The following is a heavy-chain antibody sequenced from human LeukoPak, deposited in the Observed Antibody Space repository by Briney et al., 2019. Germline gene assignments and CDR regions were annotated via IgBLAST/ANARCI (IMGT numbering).Heavy chain of an antibody. Sequence: PSETLSLTCAVYGGSFSGYYWSWIRQPPGKGLEWIGEINHSGSTNYNPSLKSRVTISVDTSKNQFSLKLSSVTAADTAVYCCARGFLHNCFITGTGNPYYYYYYGMEVWGQGITVTVSS. J-gene: IGHJ6*02. CDR3: ARGFLHNCFITGTGNPYYYYYYGMEV. D-gene: IGHD1-20*01. CDR2: INHSGST. CDR1: GGSFSGYY. V-gene: IGHV4-34*01.